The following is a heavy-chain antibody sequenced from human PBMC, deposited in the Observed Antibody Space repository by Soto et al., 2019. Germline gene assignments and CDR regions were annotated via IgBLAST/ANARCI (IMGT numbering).Heavy chain of an antibody. V-gene: IGHV3-73*02. D-gene: IGHD4-17*01. CDR3: TRLYGDYSNDY. Sequence: EVQLVESGGGLVQPGGSLKLSCAASGFTFSGSAMHWVRQASGKGLEWVGRIRSKANSYATAYAASVKGRFTISRDDSKITAYLQMNSLKTEDTAVYYCTRLYGDYSNDYWGQGTLVTVSS. CDR1: GFTFSGSA. J-gene: IGHJ4*02. CDR2: IRSKANSYAT.